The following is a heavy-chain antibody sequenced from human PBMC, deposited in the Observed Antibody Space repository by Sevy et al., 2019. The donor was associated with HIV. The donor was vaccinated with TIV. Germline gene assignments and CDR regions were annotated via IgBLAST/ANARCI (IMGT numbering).Heavy chain of an antibody. D-gene: IGHD3-10*01. J-gene: IGHJ4*02. Sequence: SETLSLTCAVYGVSFSGYYWSWIRQPPGKGLEWIGEINHSGSTNYNPYLKSRVTISVDTSKNQFSLKLSSVTAADTAVYYCARAHVITMVLGVIIEGPYYFDYWGQGTLVTVSS. CDR2: INHSGST. V-gene: IGHV4-34*01. CDR1: GVSFSGYY. CDR3: ARAHVITMVLGVIIEGPYYFDY.